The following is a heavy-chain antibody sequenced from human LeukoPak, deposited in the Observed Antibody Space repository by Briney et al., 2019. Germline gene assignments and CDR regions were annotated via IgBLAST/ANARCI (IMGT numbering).Heavy chain of an antibody. CDR1: GFTFSSYS. J-gene: IGHJ6*03. D-gene: IGHD3-10*01. V-gene: IGHV3-21*01. CDR3: ARGNLAGTYYYYMDV. Sequence: GGSLRLSCAASGFTFSSYSMNGVRQAPGKGLEWVSSISSISCYIYYADSVKGRFTISRDNAKNSLYLQMNSLRAEDTAVYYCARGNLAGTYYYYMDVWGKGTTVTVSS. CDR2: ISSISCYI.